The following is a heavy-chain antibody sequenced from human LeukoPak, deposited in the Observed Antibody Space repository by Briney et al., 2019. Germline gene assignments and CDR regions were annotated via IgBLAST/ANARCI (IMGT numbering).Heavy chain of an antibody. V-gene: IGHV4-4*02. CDR2: IYHSGST. D-gene: IGHD6-19*01. CDR1: GGSISSSNW. CDR3: ARGGTTVAGTFWFDP. Sequence: SETLSLTCAVSGGSISSSNWWSWVRQPPGKGLEWIGEIYHSGSTNYSPSLKSRLTISVDKSKSQFSLKLSSVTAADTAMYYCARGGTTVAGTFWFDPWGQGTLVTVSS. J-gene: IGHJ5*02.